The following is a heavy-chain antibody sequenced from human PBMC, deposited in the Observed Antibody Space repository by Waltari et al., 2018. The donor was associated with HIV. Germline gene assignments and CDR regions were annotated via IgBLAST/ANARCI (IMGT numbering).Heavy chain of an antibody. D-gene: IGHD4-17*01. J-gene: IGHJ4*02. V-gene: IGHV3-15*01. CDR3: RTSSDYGDPPVDY. CDR2: SKSKSDGGTT. CDR1: GFTFSNAW. Sequence: EVQLVESGGGLVKPGGSLRLSCAASGFTFSNAWMSWVRQAPGKGREWVGRSKSKSDGGTTYAAPVKGRFIISRNDSKNMLYLQMKSLKTEDTAVYYCRTSSDYGDPPVDYWGQGTLVTVSS.